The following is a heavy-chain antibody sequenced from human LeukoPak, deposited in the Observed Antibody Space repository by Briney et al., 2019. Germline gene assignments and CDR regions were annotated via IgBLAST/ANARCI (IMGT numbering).Heavy chain of an antibody. J-gene: IGHJ6*02. CDR2: IRSKANSYAT. CDR3: TRCLYSYGRVYYYFGMDV. D-gene: IGHD5-18*01. Sequence: GGSLRLSCAASGFTFSGSAMHWVRQASGKGLEWVGRIRSKANSYATAYAASVKGRFTISRDDSKNTAYLQMNSLKTEDTAVYYCTRCLYSYGRVYYYFGMDVWGQGTTVTVSS. CDR1: GFTFSGSA. V-gene: IGHV3-73*01.